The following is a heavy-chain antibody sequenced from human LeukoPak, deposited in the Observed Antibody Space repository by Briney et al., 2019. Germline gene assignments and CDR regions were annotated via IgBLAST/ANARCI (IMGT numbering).Heavy chain of an antibody. V-gene: IGHV5-51*01. J-gene: IGHJ6*02. CDR2: IDPGDSDT. CDR1: GYSFTSYW. CDR3: ARSPITIAVAGTADGMDV. D-gene: IGHD6-19*01. Sequence: GESLKISCKGSGYSFTSYWIGWVRQMPGKGLEWMGIIDPGDSDTRYSPSFQGQVTISADKSISTAYLQWSSLKASDTAMYYCARSPITIAVAGTADGMDVWGQGTTVTVSS.